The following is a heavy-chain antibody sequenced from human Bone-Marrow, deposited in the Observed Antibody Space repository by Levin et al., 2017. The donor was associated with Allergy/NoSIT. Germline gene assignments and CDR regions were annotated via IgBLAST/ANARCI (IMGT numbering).Heavy chain of an antibody. CDR3: AKVEYGDKRGNFDY. D-gene: IGHD4-17*01. CDR1: GFTFSSYA. J-gene: IGHJ4*02. Sequence: SCAASGFTFSSYAMSWVRQAPGKGLEWVSAISGSGGSTYYADSVKGRFTISRDNSKNTLYLQMNSLRAEDTAVYYCAKVEYGDKRGNFDYWGQGTLVTVSS. CDR2: ISGSGGST. V-gene: IGHV3-23*01.